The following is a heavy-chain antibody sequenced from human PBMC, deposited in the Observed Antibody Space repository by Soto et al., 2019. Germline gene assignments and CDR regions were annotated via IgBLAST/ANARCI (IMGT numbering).Heavy chain of an antibody. J-gene: IGHJ1*01. CDR3: ARDKIPGLFAD. CDR2: INHSGST. V-gene: IGHV4-34*01. Sequence: SETLSLTCAVYGGSFSGYSWTWIRQPPGTGLEWIGEINHSGSTNYNPSLKSRVTISVDTSKSQFSLKLTSVTAADTAVYYCARDKIPGLFADWGQGTLVPVAS. CDR1: GGSFSGYS. D-gene: IGHD2-21*01.